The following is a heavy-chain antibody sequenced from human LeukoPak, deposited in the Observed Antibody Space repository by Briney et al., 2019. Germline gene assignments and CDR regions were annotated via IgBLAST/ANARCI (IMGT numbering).Heavy chain of an antibody. CDR3: ARGPLGGEVVTASYYFDY. D-gene: IGHD2-21*02. CDR2: INHSGST. CDR1: AGSISSYY. J-gene: IGHJ4*02. Sequence: PSETLSLTCTVSAGSISSYYWSWIRQPPGKGLEWIGEINHSGSTNYNPSLKSRVTISVDTSKNQFSLKLSSVTAADTAVYYCARGPLGGEVVTASYYFDYWGQGTLVTVSS. V-gene: IGHV4-34*01.